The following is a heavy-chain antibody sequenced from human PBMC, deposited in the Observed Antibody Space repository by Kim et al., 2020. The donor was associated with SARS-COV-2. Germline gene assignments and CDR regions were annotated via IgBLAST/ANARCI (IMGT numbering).Heavy chain of an antibody. Sequence: RPPFQGQVTISADKSVSTAYLQWSSLKASDTAMYYCARRIAVAGPFDYWGQGTLVTVSS. V-gene: IGHV5-51*01. J-gene: IGHJ4*02. D-gene: IGHD6-19*01. CDR3: ARRIAVAGPFDY.